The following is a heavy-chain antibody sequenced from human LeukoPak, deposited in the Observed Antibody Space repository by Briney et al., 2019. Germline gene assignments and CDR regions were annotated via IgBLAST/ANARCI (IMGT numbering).Heavy chain of an antibody. J-gene: IGHJ4*02. CDR3: ATNDGYNYYFDY. Sequence: PGGSLRLSCAASGFTFSDYYMSWIRQAPGKGLEWVSYISSSGDTIYYADSVKGRFTISRDNAKNSLYLQMNSLRAEDTAVYYCATNDGYNYYFDYWGQGTLVTVSS. CDR1: GFTFSDYY. V-gene: IGHV3-11*01. D-gene: IGHD5-24*01. CDR2: ISSSGDTI.